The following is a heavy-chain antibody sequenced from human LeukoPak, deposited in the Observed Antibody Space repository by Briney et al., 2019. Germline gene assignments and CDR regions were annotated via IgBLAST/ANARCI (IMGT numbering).Heavy chain of an antibody. D-gene: IGHD3-10*01. Sequence: GASVSVSCTASGYTFTIYDINWVRQAPGQGLGWVGWMNPNSGNTGYAQKFQGRVTMTRNTSISTAYMELSSLRSEDPAVYYCARQVVRGVPSALDYWGQGTLVTVSS. CDR3: ARQVVRGVPSALDY. V-gene: IGHV1-8*01. J-gene: IGHJ4*02. CDR1: GYTFTIYD. CDR2: MNPNSGNT.